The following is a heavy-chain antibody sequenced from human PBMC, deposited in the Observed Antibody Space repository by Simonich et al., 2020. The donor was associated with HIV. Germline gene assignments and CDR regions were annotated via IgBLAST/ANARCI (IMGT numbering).Heavy chain of an antibody. CDR2: VNSDGRST. CDR3: ARDLVGSAFDI. J-gene: IGHJ3*02. D-gene: IGHD2-8*02. Sequence: VQLQQWGAGLLKPSETLSLTCAVYGGSFSGYYWSWVRQAPGKGLVWVSRVNSDGRSTSYADSVKGRFTISRDNAKNTLYLQMNSLRAEDTAVYYCARDLVGSAFDIWGQGTMVTVSS. V-gene: IGHV3-74*01. CDR1: GGSFSGYY.